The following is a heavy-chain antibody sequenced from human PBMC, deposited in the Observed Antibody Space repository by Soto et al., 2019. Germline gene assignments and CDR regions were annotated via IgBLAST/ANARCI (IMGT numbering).Heavy chain of an antibody. CDR3: AKDMRENGGGGGGMDV. V-gene: IGHV3-9*01. Sequence: EVQLVESGGGLVQPGRSLRLSCAASGFTFDDYAMHWVRQAPGKGLEWVSGISWNSGSIGYADSVKGRFTISRDNAKNSLDRQMNRLRAEDTALYYCAKDMRENGGGGGGMDVWGQGTTVTVSS. CDR1: GFTFDDYA. D-gene: IGHD3-16*01. CDR2: ISWNSGSI. J-gene: IGHJ6*02.